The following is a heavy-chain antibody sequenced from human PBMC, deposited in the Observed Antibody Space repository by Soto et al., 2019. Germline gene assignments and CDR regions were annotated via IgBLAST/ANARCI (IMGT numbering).Heavy chain of an antibody. D-gene: IGHD2-8*01. CDR3: ARPSGYSPKRVCLQGWFDT. Sequence: EVQLVESGGGLVQPGGSLRLSCTASGFTFSSYDMHWVRQATGKGLEWVAVIGTIGDTYYLESVKGRFTISRENAKKSLYLQMNSLLAKDTAGYYCARPSGYSPKRVCLQGWFDTWGQGTLVTVSA. J-gene: IGHJ5*02. V-gene: IGHV3-13*01. CDR2: IGTIGDT. CDR1: GFTFSSYD.